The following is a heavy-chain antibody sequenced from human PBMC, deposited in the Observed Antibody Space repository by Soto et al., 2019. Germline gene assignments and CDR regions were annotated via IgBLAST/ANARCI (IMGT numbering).Heavy chain of an antibody. V-gene: IGHV4-59*01. CDR1: GGSISSYY. CDR3: ARDGPVPYNWFDP. J-gene: IGHJ5*02. D-gene: IGHD2-2*01. CDR2: IYYSGST. Sequence: SETLSLTCTVSGGSISSYYWSWIRQPPGKGLEWIGYIYYSGSTNYNPSLKSRVTIAVDTSKNQFSLKLSSVTAADTAVYYCARDGPVPYNWFDPWGQGTLVTVSS.